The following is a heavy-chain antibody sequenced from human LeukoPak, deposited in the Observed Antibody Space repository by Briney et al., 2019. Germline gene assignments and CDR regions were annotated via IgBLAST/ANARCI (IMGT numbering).Heavy chain of an antibody. CDR2: VHAGGST. J-gene: IGHJ4*02. D-gene: IGHD5-18*01. CDR3: ARGYTYGHGAVFDY. V-gene: IGHV4-61*02. Sequence: NPSETLSLTCTVPGGSISGGSYYWTWIRQPAGKGLEWIGRVHAGGSTDFNPSLKTRVSISLDTSKSQFTLKVNSVTAADTAVYYCARGYTYGHGAVFDYWGQGTLVTVSP. CDR1: GGSISGGSYY.